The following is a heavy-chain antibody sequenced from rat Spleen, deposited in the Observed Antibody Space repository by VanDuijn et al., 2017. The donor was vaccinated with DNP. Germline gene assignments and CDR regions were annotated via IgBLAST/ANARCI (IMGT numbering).Heavy chain of an antibody. Sequence: EVQLVESGGGLVKPGRSLKLSCAASGFTFSDYNMAWVRQAPKKGLEWVATISYDGSSTYYRDSVKGRFTVSRANAKSTLFLQMDSLRSEDTATYYCARPDYWGQGVMVTVSS. J-gene: IGHJ2*01. V-gene: IGHV5-7*01. CDR3: ARPDY. CDR2: ISYDGSST. CDR1: GFTFSDYN.